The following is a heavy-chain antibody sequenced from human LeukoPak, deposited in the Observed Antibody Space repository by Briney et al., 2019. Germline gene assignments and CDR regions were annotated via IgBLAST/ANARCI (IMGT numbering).Heavy chain of an antibody. V-gene: IGHV3-66*01. D-gene: IGHD3-9*01. Sequence: SGGSLRLSCAASGFTFSSYSMNWVRQAPGKGLEWVSVIYSGGSTYYADSVKGRFTISRDNSKNTLYLQMNSLKAEDTAVYYCARGVLRYFDWLFDYWGQGTLVTVSS. CDR1: GFTFSSYS. J-gene: IGHJ4*02. CDR2: IYSGGST. CDR3: ARGVLRYFDWLFDY.